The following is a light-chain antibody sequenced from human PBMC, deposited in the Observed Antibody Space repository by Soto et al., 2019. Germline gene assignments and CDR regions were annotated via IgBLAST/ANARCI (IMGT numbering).Light chain of an antibody. CDR1: QSVSSN. J-gene: IGKJ1*01. Sequence: EIVLTQSPATLSLSPGERATLSCRASQSVSSNLAWYQQKPGQAPRLLIYGASTRATGIPARFSGSGSGTEFTLTISSLQSEDFAVYHCQQYSIWRTFGQGTKVDIK. CDR2: GAS. CDR3: QQYSIWRT. V-gene: IGKV3-15*01.